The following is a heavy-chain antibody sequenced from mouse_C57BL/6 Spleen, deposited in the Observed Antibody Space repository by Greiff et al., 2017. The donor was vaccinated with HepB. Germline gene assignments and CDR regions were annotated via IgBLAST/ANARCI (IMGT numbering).Heavy chain of an antibody. V-gene: IGHV1-82*01. CDR3: ASTMVTTFLDY. Sequence: QVQLKESGPELVKPGASVKISCKASGYAFSSSWMNWVKQRPGKGLEWIGRIYPGDGDTNYNGKFKGKATLTADKSSSTAYMQLSSLTSEDSAVYFCASTMVTTFLDYWGQGTTLTVSS. CDR2: IYPGDGDT. D-gene: IGHD2-2*01. CDR1: GYAFSSSW. J-gene: IGHJ2*01.